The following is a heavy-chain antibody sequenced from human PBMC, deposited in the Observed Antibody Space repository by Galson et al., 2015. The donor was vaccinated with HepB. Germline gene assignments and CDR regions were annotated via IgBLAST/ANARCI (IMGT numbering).Heavy chain of an antibody. D-gene: IGHD5-18*01. V-gene: IGHV3-30*18. Sequence: SLRLSCAASGFAFTNYGMHWVRQAPGKGLEWLAVISNDGSDRYQADSVKGRFTISRDNSKNTLFLEMNSLNTKDTAVYYCTKGRWDTAISFLFDDWGQGSLVTVSS. CDR3: TKGRWDTAISFLFDD. CDR2: ISNDGSDR. CDR1: GFAFTNYG. J-gene: IGHJ4*02.